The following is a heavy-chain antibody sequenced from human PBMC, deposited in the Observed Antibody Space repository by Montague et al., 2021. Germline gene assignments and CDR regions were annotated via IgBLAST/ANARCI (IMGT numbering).Heavy chain of an antibody. CDR3: ARGRGYSQGY. CDR1: GFTFSSFG. CDR2: ITSSSSTK. D-gene: IGHD5-18*01. Sequence: SLRLSCAASGFTFSSFGMNWVRQAPGKGLEWVSYITSSSSTKDYADSVKGRFTISRDNAKNSLCLQMNSLRDEDTAVYYCARGRGYSQGYWGQGTLVTVSS. V-gene: IGHV3-48*02. J-gene: IGHJ4*02.